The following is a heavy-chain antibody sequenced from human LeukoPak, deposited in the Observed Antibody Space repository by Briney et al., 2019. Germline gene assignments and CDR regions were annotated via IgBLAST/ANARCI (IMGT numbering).Heavy chain of an antibody. J-gene: IGHJ5*02. D-gene: IGHD6-13*01. CDR3: ARGIAAALNWFDP. CDR2: IYTTGST. V-gene: IGHV4-4*07. Sequence: PSETLCLTCTVSGVSISNYYWSWLRQPAGKGLEWIGHIYTTGSTNYNPSLKSRVTISVDTSKNQFSLKLSSVTAADTAVYYCARGIAAALNWFDPWGQGTLVTVSS. CDR1: GVSISNYY.